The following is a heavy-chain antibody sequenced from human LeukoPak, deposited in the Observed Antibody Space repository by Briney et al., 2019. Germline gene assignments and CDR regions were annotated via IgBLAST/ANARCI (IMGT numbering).Heavy chain of an antibody. V-gene: IGHV4-59*01. CDR2: IYYSGST. CDR1: GGSISSYY. J-gene: IGHJ3*02. Sequence: SETLSLTCTVSGGSISSYYWSWIRQPPGKGLEWIGYIYYSGSTNYNPSLKSRVTISVDTSKNQFSLKLSSVTAADTAVYYCARAILNNWNDAPDAFDIWGQGTMVTVSS. D-gene: IGHD1-20*01. CDR3: ARAILNNWNDAPDAFDI.